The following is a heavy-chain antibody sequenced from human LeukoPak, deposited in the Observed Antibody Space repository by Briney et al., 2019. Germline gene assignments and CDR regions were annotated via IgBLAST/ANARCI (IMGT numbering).Heavy chain of an antibody. J-gene: IGHJ4*02. CDR2: VHNGGAVT. D-gene: IGHD3-22*01. V-gene: IGHV3-23*01. CDR3: AKQSLYDSSGHFHY. Sequence: GGSLRLSCAASGFTFSSYAMSWVRQAPGKGLEWVSTVHNGGAVTYYADSVKGRFTISRDNSKNTLFLQMDSLRAEDTAVYFCAKQSLYDSSGHFHYWGQGTLVTVSS. CDR1: GFTFSSYA.